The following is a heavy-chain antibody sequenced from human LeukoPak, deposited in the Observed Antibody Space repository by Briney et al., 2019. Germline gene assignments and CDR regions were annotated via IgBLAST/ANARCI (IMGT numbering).Heavy chain of an antibody. D-gene: IGHD1-26*01. CDR2: IRGDESRK. CDR3: AREPRFGSYSTDY. CDR1: GFSFSSYW. Sequence: PGGSLRLSCAASGFSFSSYWMTWLRQAPGKGLEWVANIRGDESRKYYLDSVTGRFTISRDNAKNSLYLQMNSLRAEDTAVYYCAREPRFGSYSTDYWGQGTLVTVSS. J-gene: IGHJ4*02. V-gene: IGHV3-7*01.